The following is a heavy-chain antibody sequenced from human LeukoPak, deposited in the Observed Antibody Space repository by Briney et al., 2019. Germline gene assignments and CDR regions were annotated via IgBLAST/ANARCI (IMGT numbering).Heavy chain of an antibody. V-gene: IGHV3-74*01. CDR3: ARAATGGNSNLVY. CDR1: GFTFSSYW. Sequence: GGSLTLSCAASGFTFSSYWMHWLRQAPGKGPVWVSRINTDGSSMTYTDSVKGRFTISRDNARNALFLQMNSLRAEDTAVYYCARAATGGNSNLVYWGQGTLVTVSS. D-gene: IGHD4-23*01. CDR2: INTDGSSM. J-gene: IGHJ4*02.